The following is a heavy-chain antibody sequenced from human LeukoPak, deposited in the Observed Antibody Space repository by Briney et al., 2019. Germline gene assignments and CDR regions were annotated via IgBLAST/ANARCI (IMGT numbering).Heavy chain of an antibody. J-gene: IGHJ4*02. CDR2: IYSSGST. CDR3: ARQDAKGVTPWVFDC. Sequence: SETLSLTCTVSGGSISGYYWSWIRQPPGKGLKWIGYIYSSGSTTYNPSLESRVTISVDTSKNQFSLKLSSVTAADTAVYYCARQDAKGVTPWVFDCWGQGTLVTVSS. V-gene: IGHV4-59*08. D-gene: IGHD2-21*02. CDR1: GGSISGYY.